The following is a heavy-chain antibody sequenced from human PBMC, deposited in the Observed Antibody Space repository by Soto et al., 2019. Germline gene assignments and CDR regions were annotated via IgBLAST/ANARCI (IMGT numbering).Heavy chain of an antibody. CDR1: GFNFGFFG. Sequence: QLVESGGDVVQPGKSQRLSCAASGFNFGFFGMHWVRQAPGKGLEWVAFISGDGINTQYADSVRGRFTLSRDYSRKTMYLQMDSLRDEDTALYYCARGNLSFDFDSWGLGTLVTVSS. J-gene: IGHJ4*02. CDR3: ARGNLSFDFDS. D-gene: IGHD1-26*01. CDR2: ISGDGINT. V-gene: IGHV3-30*03.